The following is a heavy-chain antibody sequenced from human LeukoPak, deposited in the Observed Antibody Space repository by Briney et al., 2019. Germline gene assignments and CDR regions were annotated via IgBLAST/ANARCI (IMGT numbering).Heavy chain of an antibody. V-gene: IGHV1-18*01. Sequence: ASVKVSCKASGYTFTSYGISWVRQAPRQGLEWMGWISGYNGNTNYAQKLQGRVTMTTDTSTSTVYMELRSLRSDDTAVYYCAREEVGRAVAGYFDNWGQGTLVTVSS. D-gene: IGHD6-19*01. CDR1: GYTFTSYG. CDR2: ISGYNGNT. CDR3: AREEVGRAVAGYFDN. J-gene: IGHJ4*02.